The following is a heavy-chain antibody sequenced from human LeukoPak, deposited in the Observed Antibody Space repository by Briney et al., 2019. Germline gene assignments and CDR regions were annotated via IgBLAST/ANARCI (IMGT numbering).Heavy chain of an antibody. CDR2: MYYSGST. CDR1: GGSISSYY. Sequence: SETLSLTCTVSGGSISSYYWSWIRQPPGKGLEWIGYMYYSGSTNYNPSLKSRVTISVDTSKNQFSLKMNSVTAADTAVYYCAGASSSGWYPDIDYWRQGALVTVSS. D-gene: IGHD6-19*01. J-gene: IGHJ4*02. V-gene: IGHV4-59*01. CDR3: AGASSSGWYPDIDY.